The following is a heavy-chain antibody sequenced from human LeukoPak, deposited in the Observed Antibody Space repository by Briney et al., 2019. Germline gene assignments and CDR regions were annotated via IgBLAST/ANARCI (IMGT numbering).Heavy chain of an antibody. D-gene: IGHD3-10*01. J-gene: IGHJ5*02. V-gene: IGHV4-59*01. CDR2: IYYSGST. CDR3: ARGGYYGSGNDFRFDP. CDR1: GVSISSYY. Sequence: SETLSLTCTVSGVSISSYYWSWIRQPPGKGLEWIGYIYYSGSTNYNPSLKSRVTISVDTTKNQFSLKLTSVTAADTAVYFCARGGYYGSGNDFRFDPWGQGTLVTVSS.